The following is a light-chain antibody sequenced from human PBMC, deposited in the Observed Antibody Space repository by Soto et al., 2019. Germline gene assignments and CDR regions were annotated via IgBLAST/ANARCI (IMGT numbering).Light chain of an antibody. J-gene: IGLJ3*02. Sequence: SYELTQPPSVSVAPGKTARITCGGNNIGSKSVHWYQQKPGQAPVLVIYYDSDRPSGIPERFSGSNSGNTATLTISRVEAGDEADYYCQVWDSSSALVVFGGGTQLTVL. CDR2: YDS. CDR1: NIGSKS. CDR3: QVWDSSSALVV. V-gene: IGLV3-21*04.